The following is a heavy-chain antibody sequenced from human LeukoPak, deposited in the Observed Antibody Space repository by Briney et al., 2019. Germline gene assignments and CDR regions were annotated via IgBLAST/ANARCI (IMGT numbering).Heavy chain of an antibody. V-gene: IGHV1-18*01. J-gene: IGHJ4*02. CDR1: GYTFTSYG. CDR2: ISAYNGNT. CDR3: ARVFPLASAFDY. Sequence: GSVKVSCKASGYTFTSYGISWVRQAPGQGLEWMGWISAYNGNTNYAQKLQGRVTMTTDTSTSTACMELRSLRSDDTAVYYCARVFPLASAFDYWGQGTLVTVSS. D-gene: IGHD3-3*02.